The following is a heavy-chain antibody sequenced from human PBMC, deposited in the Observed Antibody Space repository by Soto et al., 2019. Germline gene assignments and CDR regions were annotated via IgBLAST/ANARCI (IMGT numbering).Heavy chain of an antibody. CDR1: GFTFSSYW. D-gene: IGHD2-2*01. Sequence: EVQLVESGGGLVQPGGSLRLSCAASGFTFSSYWMSWVRQAPGKGLEWVANIKQDGSEKYYVDSVKGRFTIARDNAKNSLYLQMNSLRAEDTAVYYCARDIPAPWGYGMDVWGQGTTVTVSS. CDR3: ARDIPAPWGYGMDV. J-gene: IGHJ6*02. V-gene: IGHV3-7*01. CDR2: IKQDGSEK.